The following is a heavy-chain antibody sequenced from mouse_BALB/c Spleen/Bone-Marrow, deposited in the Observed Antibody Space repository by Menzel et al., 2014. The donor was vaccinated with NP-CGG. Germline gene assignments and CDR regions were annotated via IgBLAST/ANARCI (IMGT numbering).Heavy chain of an antibody. J-gene: IGHJ4*01. CDR1: GYTFTSYW. Sequence: EVQLQQSGTVLARPGASVKMSCKASGYTFTSYWMHWVKQRPGQGLEWIGAIYPGNSDTSYSQKFKGKAKLTAVTSTSTAYMELSSLTNEDSAVYYCTRVITAVLATRAMDYWGQGSSVTVSS. CDR3: TRVITAVLATRAMDY. D-gene: IGHD1-1*01. CDR2: IYPGNSDT. V-gene: IGHV1-5*01.